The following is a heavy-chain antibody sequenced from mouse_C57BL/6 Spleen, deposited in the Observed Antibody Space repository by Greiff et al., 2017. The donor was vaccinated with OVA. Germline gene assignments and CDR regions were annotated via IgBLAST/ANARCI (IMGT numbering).Heavy chain of an antibody. Sequence: EVQLQESGPGLVKPSQSLSLTCSVTGYSITSGYYWNWIRQFPGNKLEWMGYISYDGSNNYNPSLKNRISITRDTSKNQFFLKLNSVTTEDTATYYCARDRDWDADYYAMDYWGQGTSVTVSS. D-gene: IGHD4-1*01. CDR1: GYSITSGYY. V-gene: IGHV3-6*01. J-gene: IGHJ4*01. CDR3: ARDRDWDADYYAMDY. CDR2: ISYDGSN.